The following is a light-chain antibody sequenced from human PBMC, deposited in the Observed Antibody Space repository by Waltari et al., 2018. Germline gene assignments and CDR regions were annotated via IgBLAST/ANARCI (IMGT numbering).Light chain of an antibody. CDR2: GAS. V-gene: IGKV3-20*01. Sequence: VXXQXPGTLSLSPXERXTLSXRASQSLTKRYLAWYQQKPGQAPRLLIYGASSRAAGIPDRFSXSXXXTDFTXTISRLXPXXXXXXXXXQYGSXVXXTXGQGXKL. CDR3: XQYGSXVXXT. J-gene: IGKJ2*01. CDR1: QSLTKRY.